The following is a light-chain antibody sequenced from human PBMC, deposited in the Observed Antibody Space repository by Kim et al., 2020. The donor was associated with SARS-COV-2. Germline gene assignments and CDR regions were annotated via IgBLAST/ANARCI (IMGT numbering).Light chain of an antibody. J-gene: IGKJ5*01. CDR3: QRDSNGPWIA. CDR1: RSVGTY. CDR2: DAS. Sequence: EIVLTQSPATLSLSPGQRATLSCRASRSVGTYLAWYQQKAGQPPRLLIYDASNRATGIPARFSGSGSGTDFTLTISSLDPEDFAVYYWQRDSNGPWIAFGQGTRLEIK. V-gene: IGKV3-11*01.